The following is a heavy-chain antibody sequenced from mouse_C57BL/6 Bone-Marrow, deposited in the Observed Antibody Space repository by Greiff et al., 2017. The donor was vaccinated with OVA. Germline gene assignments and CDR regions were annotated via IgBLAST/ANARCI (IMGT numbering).Heavy chain of an antibody. D-gene: IGHD1-1*01. Sequence: QVQLQQPGAELVKPGASVKLSCKASGYTFTSYWMHWVKQRPGQGLEWIGMIHPNSGSTNYNEKFKSKATLTVDKSSSTAYMQRSSLTSEDSAVYYCARSYYYGSTYGGYFDVWGTGTTVTVSS. J-gene: IGHJ1*03. CDR1: GYTFTSYW. V-gene: IGHV1-64*01. CDR2: IHPNSGST. CDR3: ARSYYYGSTYGGYFDV.